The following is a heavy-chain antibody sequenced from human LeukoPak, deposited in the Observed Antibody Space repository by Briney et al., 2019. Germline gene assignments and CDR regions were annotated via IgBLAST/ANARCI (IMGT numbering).Heavy chain of an antibody. CDR1: GFTFSTYS. CDR3: TIPRSGTDY. CDR2: INNSSTYI. J-gene: IGHJ4*02. Sequence: PGGSLRLSCAASGFTFSTYSMNWVRQAPGKGLEWVSSINNSSTYIYYSDSVKGRFTISRDNAKNSLDLQMNSLRAEDTAVYYCTIPRSGTDYWGQGTLVTVSS. D-gene: IGHD3-10*01. V-gene: IGHV3-21*01.